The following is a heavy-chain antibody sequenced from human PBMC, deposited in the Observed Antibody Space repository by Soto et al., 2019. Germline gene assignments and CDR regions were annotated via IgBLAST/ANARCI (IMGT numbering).Heavy chain of an antibody. V-gene: IGHV3-13*01. CDR1: GFTFSSYD. D-gene: IGHD6-6*01. CDR3: AKATYGSSYVLIFDY. J-gene: IGHJ4*02. CDR2: IGTAGDT. Sequence: GGSLRLSCAATGFTFSSYDMHWFRQATGKGLEWVSAIGTAGDTYYPGSVKGRFTISRENAKNSLYLQMNSLRAEDTAVYYCAKATYGSSYVLIFDYWGQGSLVTVSS.